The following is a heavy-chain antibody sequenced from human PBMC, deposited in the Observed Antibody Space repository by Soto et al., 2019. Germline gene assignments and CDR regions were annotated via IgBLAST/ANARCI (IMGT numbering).Heavy chain of an antibody. D-gene: IGHD3-3*01. CDR3: ARGDSYDFWSGYSYYYYYMDV. J-gene: IGHJ6*03. CDR1: GGSFSGYY. Sequence: TLSLTCAVYGGSFSGYYWSWIRQPPGKGLEWIGEINHSGSTNYNPSLKSRVAISVDTSKNQFSLKLSSVTAADTAVYYCARGDSYDFWSGYSYYYYYMDVWGKGTTVTVSS. CDR2: INHSGST. V-gene: IGHV4-34*01.